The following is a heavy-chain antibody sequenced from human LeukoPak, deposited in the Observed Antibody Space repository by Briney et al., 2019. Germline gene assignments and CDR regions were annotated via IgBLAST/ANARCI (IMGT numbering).Heavy chain of an antibody. V-gene: IGHV3-23*01. CDR3: LVTPVDNDY. CDR2: ISGSGGST. D-gene: IGHD4-23*01. Sequence: GGSLRLSFLAAGFTFSSYAMRSLRPAPGKGLEGVSAISGSGGSTYYADSVKGWFTISRDNSKNTLYLQMNSLRAEDTAVYYCLVTPVDNDYWGQGTLVTVSS. J-gene: IGHJ4*02. CDR1: GFTFSSYA.